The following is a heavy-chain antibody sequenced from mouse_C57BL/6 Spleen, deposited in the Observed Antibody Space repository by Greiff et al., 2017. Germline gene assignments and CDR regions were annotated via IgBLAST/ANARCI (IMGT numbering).Heavy chain of an antibody. Sequence: EVQLQQSGAELVRPGASVKLSCTASGFNITDDYMHWVKQSPEQGLEWIGWIDPENGDTEYASQFQGKATITADKSSSTVYLQLSSLTSEDTAVYYCTTDYGSSHRFAYWGQGTLVTVSA. CDR2: IDPENGDT. D-gene: IGHD1-1*01. CDR3: TTDYGSSHRFAY. CDR1: GFNITDDY. J-gene: IGHJ3*01. V-gene: IGHV14-4*01.